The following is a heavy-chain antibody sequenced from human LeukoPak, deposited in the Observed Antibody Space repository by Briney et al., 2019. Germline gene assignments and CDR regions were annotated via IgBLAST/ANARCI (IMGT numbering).Heavy chain of an antibody. CDR1: GFIFSSYS. Sequence: GGSLRLSCAASGFIFSSYSANWVRQVPGKGLVWVSSMKYDGTYTKYADSVKGRFTISRDNTKNTLYLQMNSLRAEDTAVYYCARTDNLDYWGQGTLVTVSS. D-gene: IGHD5-24*01. CDR2: MKYDGTYT. J-gene: IGHJ4*02. CDR3: ARTDNLDY. V-gene: IGHV3-74*01.